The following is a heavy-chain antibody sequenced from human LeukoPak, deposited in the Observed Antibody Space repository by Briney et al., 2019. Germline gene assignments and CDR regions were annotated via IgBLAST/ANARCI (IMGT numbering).Heavy chain of an antibody. J-gene: IGHJ4*02. Sequence: PGGSLRLSCAASGFTFSTYAMSWVRQAPGKGLEWVSTISGSGGSTYYADSVKCRFTISRDNSKNTMYLQMSSLRAEDTAVYFCAKDRAVVAATLIFDYWGQGTPVTVSS. CDR1: GFTFSTYA. CDR2: ISGSGGST. V-gene: IGHV3-23*01. CDR3: AKDRAVVAATLIFDY. D-gene: IGHD2-15*01.